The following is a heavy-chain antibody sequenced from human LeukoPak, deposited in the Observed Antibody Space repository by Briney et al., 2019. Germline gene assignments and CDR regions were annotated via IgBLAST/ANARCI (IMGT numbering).Heavy chain of an antibody. CDR2: IYHSGST. Sequence: SETLSLTCTVSGGSISSGGYYWSWIRQPPGKGLEWIGYIYHSGSTYYNPSLKSRVTISVDRSKNQFSLKLSSVTAADTAVYYCARQLGISIYWGQGTLVTVSS. V-gene: IGHV4-30-2*01. D-gene: IGHD7-27*01. CDR1: GGSISSGGYY. CDR3: ARQLGISIY. J-gene: IGHJ4*02.